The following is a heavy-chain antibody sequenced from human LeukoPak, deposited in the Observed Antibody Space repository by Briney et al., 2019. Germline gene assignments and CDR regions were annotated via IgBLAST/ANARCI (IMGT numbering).Heavy chain of an antibody. D-gene: IGHD4-17*01. CDR3: ARDGDYVLDP. V-gene: IGHV3-23*01. Sequence: GGSLRLSCAASGFTFSSYGMSWVRQAPGRGLEWVSTISGSGDNTYYADSVKGRFTISRDNSKSTLYLQMKRLRAEDTAVYYCARDGDYVLDPWGQGTLVTVSS. CDR1: GFTFSSYG. CDR2: ISGSGDNT. J-gene: IGHJ5*01.